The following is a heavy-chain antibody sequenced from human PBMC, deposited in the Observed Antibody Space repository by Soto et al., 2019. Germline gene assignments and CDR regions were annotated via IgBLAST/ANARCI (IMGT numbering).Heavy chain of an antibody. CDR2: IQSGGPT. Sequence: GGSLRLSCAASGFTVSSKYMSWVRQAPGKGLEWVSLIQSGGPTYYADSVKGRFTISRDTSENTLHLQMDSLRAEDTAVYYCARDDVLGDGGRCYGVPLVVWGKGITVNVSS. CDR1: GFTVSSKY. J-gene: IGHJ6*04. D-gene: IGHD2-15*01. CDR3: ARDDVLGDGGRCYGVPLVV. V-gene: IGHV3-66*01.